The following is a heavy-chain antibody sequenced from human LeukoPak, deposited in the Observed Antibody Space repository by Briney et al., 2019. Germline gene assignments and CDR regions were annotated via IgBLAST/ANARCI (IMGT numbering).Heavy chain of an antibody. Sequence: PGGSLTLSCAASGFTLSSYVMSWVRQAPGKELEWVARNNGSRDSTYDTDSENGHITIPKHNSNNTVYLQMNSLRGEDTAKYYCAKDSSQGGDYFDYWGEGGLVTVCS. J-gene: IGHJ4*02. D-gene: IGHD3-16*01. CDR2: NNGSRDST. CDR1: GFTLSSYV. CDR3: AKDSSQGGDYFDY. V-gene: IGHV3-23*01.